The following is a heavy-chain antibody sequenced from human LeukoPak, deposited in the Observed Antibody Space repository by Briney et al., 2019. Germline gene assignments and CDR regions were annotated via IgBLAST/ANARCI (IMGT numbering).Heavy chain of an antibody. V-gene: IGHV1-2*02. Sequence: ASVKVSCKASGYTFTGYCMHWVRQAPGQGLEWMGWINPNSGGTNYAQKFQGRVTMTRDTSISTAYMELSRLRSDDTAVYYCAREYDSSGYYDAWYFDLWGRGTLVTVSS. CDR3: AREYDSSGYYDAWYFDL. CDR1: GYTFTGYC. D-gene: IGHD3-22*01. J-gene: IGHJ2*01. CDR2: INPNSGGT.